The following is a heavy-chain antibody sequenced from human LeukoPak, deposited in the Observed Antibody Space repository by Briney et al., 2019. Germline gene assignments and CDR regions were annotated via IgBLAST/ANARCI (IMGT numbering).Heavy chain of an antibody. J-gene: IGHJ4*02. CDR1: GGSINNNY. Sequence: SETLSLTCTVTGGSINNNYWTWIRQPAGKGLEWIGSISTSGITNYSPSLKSRVTISLDKSKNQFSLILASVTAADTALYYCAREASIAAAGWISHYWGQGTLVTVSS. CDR2: ISTSGIT. D-gene: IGHD6-13*01. CDR3: AREASIAAAGWISHY. V-gene: IGHV4-4*07.